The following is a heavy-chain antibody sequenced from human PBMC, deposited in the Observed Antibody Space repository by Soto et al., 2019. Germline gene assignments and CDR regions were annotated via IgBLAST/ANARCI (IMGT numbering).Heavy chain of an antibody. CDR2: IWFDGSNK. V-gene: IGHV3-33*01. J-gene: IGHJ6*02. CDR1: GFTFSSYG. Sequence: QVQLVESGGGVVQPGRSLRLSCAASGFTFSSYGMHWVRQAPGKGLEWVTVIWFDGSNKYYADSVKGRFTISRDNSKNTLYLQMNSLRAEDTAVYYCARDPGSTTWYSYYYYGMDVWGQGTTVTVSS. CDR3: ARDPGSTTWYSYYYYGMDV. D-gene: IGHD6-13*01.